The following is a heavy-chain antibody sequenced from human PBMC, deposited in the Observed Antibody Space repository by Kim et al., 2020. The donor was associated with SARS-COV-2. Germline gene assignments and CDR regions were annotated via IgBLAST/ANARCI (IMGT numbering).Heavy chain of an antibody. V-gene: IGHV4-34*01. CDR3: ARGHYDFWSGYIRSFDY. CDR1: GGSFSGYY. Sequence: SETLSLTCAVYGGSFSGYYWSWIRQPPGKGLEWIGEINHSGSTNYNPSLKSRVTISVDTSKNQFSLKLSSVTAADTALYYCARGHYDFWSGYIRSFDYWGQGTLVTVSS. CDR2: INHSGST. D-gene: IGHD3-3*01. J-gene: IGHJ4*02.